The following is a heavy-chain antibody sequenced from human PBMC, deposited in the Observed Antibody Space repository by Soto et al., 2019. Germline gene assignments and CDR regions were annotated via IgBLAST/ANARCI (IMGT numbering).Heavy chain of an antibody. V-gene: IGHV3-7*01. Sequence: GGSLRLSCAASGFTFSDYSMSWVRQSPGKGLEGVANIKQDGGEEDYLDSVKGRLTISRDNAKNPLYLQMNSLRAEDTAVYYCARVYFESRGPTKYRAFDFWGQGTMVTVSS. CDR2: IKQDGGEE. CDR3: ARVYFESRGPTKYRAFDF. D-gene: IGHD3-22*01. CDR1: GFTFSDYS. J-gene: IGHJ3*01.